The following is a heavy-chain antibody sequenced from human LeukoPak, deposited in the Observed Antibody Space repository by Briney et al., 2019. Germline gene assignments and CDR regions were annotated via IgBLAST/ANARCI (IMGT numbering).Heavy chain of an antibody. V-gene: IGHV4-59*01. D-gene: IGHD3-22*01. J-gene: IGHJ2*01. CDR2: IYYSGST. CDR3: VRPKPKDSSGYALYPGGCDL. CDR1: GGSISSYY. Sequence: SETLSLTCTVYGGSISSYYWSWIRQPPGKGLEWIGYIYYSGSTNYNPSLKSRVTISVDTSKNQFSLKLSSVTAADTAVYYCVRPKPKDSSGYALYPGGCDLWGRSDLVTVSS.